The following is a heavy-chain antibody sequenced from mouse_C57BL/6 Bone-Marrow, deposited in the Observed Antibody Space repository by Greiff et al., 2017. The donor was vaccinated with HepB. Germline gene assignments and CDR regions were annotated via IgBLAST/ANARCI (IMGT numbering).Heavy chain of an antibody. CDR2: IDPENGDT. CDR1: GFNIKDDY. Sequence: VQLQQSGAELVRPGASVKLSCTASGFNIKDDYMHWVKQRPEQGLEWIGWIDPENGDTEYASKFQGKATITADTSSNTAYLQLSSLTSEDTAVYYCTTFYGYSFYWYCDVWGTGTTVTVSS. V-gene: IGHV14-4*01. CDR3: TTFYGYSFYWYCDV. D-gene: IGHD2-2*01. J-gene: IGHJ1*03.